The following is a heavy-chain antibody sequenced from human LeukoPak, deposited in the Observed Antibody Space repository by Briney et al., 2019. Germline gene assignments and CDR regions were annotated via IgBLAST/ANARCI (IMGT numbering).Heavy chain of an antibody. CDR2: IKQDGSEK. D-gene: IGHD2-2*01. CDR1: GFTFSSYW. V-gene: IGHV3-7*03. CDR3: AKDFVVVPGLVNYFDS. J-gene: IGHJ4*02. Sequence: PGGSLRLSCAASGFTFSSYWMSWVRQAPGKGLEWVANIKQDGSEKYYVDSVKGRFTISRDNAKNSLYLQMNSLRAEDTALYYCAKDFVVVPGLVNYFDSWGQGTLVTVSS.